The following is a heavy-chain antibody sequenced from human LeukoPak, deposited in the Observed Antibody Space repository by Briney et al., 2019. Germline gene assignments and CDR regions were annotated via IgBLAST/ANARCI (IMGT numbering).Heavy chain of an antibody. V-gene: IGHV4-59*01. Sequence: SETLSLTCIVSSGSISNYYWSWIRQPPGKGLEWIGYIHYSGSTNYSPSLKSRVTMSVDTSKNQFSLKLSSVTAADTAVYYCAREPPGIAVTGTGYFDYWGQGTLVTVSS. J-gene: IGHJ4*02. D-gene: IGHD6-19*01. CDR2: IHYSGST. CDR1: SGSISNYY. CDR3: AREPPGIAVTGTGYFDY.